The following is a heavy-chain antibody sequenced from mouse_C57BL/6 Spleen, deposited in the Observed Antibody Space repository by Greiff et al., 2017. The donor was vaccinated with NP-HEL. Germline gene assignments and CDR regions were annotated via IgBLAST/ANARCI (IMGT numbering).Heavy chain of an antibody. CDR3: ARGGSLYYFDY. CDR2: INPSSGYT. J-gene: IGHJ2*01. V-gene: IGHV1-4*01. CDR1: GYTFTSYT. D-gene: IGHD1-1*01. Sequence: QVQLQQSGAELARPGASVKMSCKASGYTFTSYTMHWVKQRPGQGLEWIGYINPSSGYTKYNQKFKDKATLTADKSSSTAYMQLSSLTSADSAVYYCARGGSLYYFDYWGQGTTLTVSS.